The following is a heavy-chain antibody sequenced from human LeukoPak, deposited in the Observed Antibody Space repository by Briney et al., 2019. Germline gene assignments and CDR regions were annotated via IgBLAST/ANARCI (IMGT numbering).Heavy chain of an antibody. CDR1: GFIFSNFG. CDR3: ARGVRIAVAGYIDY. J-gene: IGHJ4*02. D-gene: IGHD6-19*01. CDR2: ISSSGGTT. Sequence: GGSLRLSCAASGFIFSNFGMSWVRQAPGKGLEWVSAISSSGGTTYYADSVKGRFTISRDNSKNTLYLQMNSLRAEDTAVYYCARGVRIAVAGYIDYWGQGTLVTVSS. V-gene: IGHV3-23*01.